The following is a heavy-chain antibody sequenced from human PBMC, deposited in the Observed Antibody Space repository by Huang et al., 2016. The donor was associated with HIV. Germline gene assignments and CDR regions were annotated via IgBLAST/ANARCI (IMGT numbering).Heavy chain of an antibody. J-gene: IGHJ2*01. CDR2: ISHRGRT. CDR3: ARGFYDDGSTYWFFDL. V-gene: IGHV4-34*02. D-gene: IGHD3-16*01. Sequence: QVQLQQWGTGLLKPSETLSLTCAVDGGSLDGYYWTWIRQSPTEGLQWLGEISHRGRTNYAPSLKSRVTISRDTIKDQFSLMLKSVTAADTAVYYCARGFYDDGSTYWFFDLWGRGSLVTVSS. CDR1: GGSLDGYY.